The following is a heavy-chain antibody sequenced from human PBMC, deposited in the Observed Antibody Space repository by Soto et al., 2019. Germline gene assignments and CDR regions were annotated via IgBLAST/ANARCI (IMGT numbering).Heavy chain of an antibody. CDR3: ARVLTGPYFDY. CDR2: IYYSGNT. D-gene: IGHD3-9*01. Sequence: SETLSLTCTVSGGSINSYYWSWIRQPPEKGLEWIGYIYYSGNTDYNPSLKSRVTISVDRSNNQFSLKLSSVTAADTAVYYCARVLTGPYFDYWGQGTLVTVSS. J-gene: IGHJ4*02. V-gene: IGHV4-59*01. CDR1: GGSINSYY.